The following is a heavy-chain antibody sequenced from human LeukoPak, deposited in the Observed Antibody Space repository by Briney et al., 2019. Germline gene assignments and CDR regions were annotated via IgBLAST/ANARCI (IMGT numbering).Heavy chain of an antibody. Sequence: ASAKVSCKASGYTFTKYGISWVRQAPGKGLEWMGWISGYNGNTKNVQKFRGRVTMTTDTSTSTAYMELRSLRSDDTAVYFCARMAYDFLTGYFQPNWFDPWGQGTLVTVSS. V-gene: IGHV1-18*01. J-gene: IGHJ5*02. CDR2: ISGYNGNT. D-gene: IGHD3-9*01. CDR1: GYTFTKYG. CDR3: ARMAYDFLTGYFQPNWFDP.